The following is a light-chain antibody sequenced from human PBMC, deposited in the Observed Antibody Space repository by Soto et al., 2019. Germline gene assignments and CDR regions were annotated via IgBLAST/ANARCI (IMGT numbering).Light chain of an antibody. J-gene: IGLJ1*01. V-gene: IGLV2-14*03. CDR2: DVS. CDR3: SSSTTSTTRV. Sequence: QSVLTQPASVSGSPGQSITLSCTGTSSDVGAYNSVSWYQQHPGNAPKLIIYDVSTRPSGVSNRFSGSKSGNTASLTISGLQAEDEADYYCSSSTTSTTRVFGTGTKLTVL. CDR1: SSDVGAYNS.